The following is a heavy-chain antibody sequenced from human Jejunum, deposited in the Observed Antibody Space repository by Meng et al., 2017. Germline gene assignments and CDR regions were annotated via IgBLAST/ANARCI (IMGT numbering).Heavy chain of an antibody. CDR3: ARDSEGGITEQQLQH. J-gene: IGHJ1*01. Sequence: ASVKVSCKASGYSFTGYYIHWVRQAPGQGLEWMGRINCNTGGTNNAQKFQGRVTMTRHTSISTAYMELNRLTSDDTAVYYCARDSEGGITEQQLQHWGQGTLVTVSS. CDR1: GYSFTGYY. D-gene: IGHD3-10*01. CDR2: INCNTGGT. V-gene: IGHV1-2*06.